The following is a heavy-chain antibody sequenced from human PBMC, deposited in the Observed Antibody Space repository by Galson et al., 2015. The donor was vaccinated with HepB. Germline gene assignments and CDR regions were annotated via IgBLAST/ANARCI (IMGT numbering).Heavy chain of an antibody. CDR3: AKSYRDYTPYYYYGMDV. CDR1: DFTLSSFG. J-gene: IGHJ6*02. CDR2: ISGFSGTT. V-gene: IGHV3-23*01. Sequence: SLRLSCAASDFTLSSFGMSWVRQAPGKGLEWVSSISGFSGTTFYADSVKGRFTISRDNSRNTLYLQMNSLRAEDTAVYYCAKSYRDYTPYYYYGMDVWGQGTTVTVSS. D-gene: IGHD4-17*01.